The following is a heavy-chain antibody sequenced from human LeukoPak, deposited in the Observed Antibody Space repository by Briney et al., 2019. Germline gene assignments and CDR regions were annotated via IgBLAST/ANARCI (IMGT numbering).Heavy chain of an antibody. CDR3: AKDSGLYSSGWYH. J-gene: IGHJ5*02. CDR2: IYSGGST. CDR1: GFSVSSNY. D-gene: IGHD6-19*01. Sequence: GGSLRLSCAASGFSVSSNYMSWIRQAPGRGLEWVSVIYSGGSTYYADSVEGRFTISRDNSKNTLYLQMNSLRVEDTAVYYCAKDSGLYSSGWYHWGQGTLVTVSS. V-gene: IGHV3-53*01.